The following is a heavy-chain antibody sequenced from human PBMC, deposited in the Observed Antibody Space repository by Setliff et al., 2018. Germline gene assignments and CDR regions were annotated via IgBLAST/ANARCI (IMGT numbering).Heavy chain of an antibody. J-gene: IGHJ4*02. CDR3: ARQLYYYGTPGYFDY. Sequence: SETLSLTCTVSGGSISSGDYYWTWIRQPPGKGLEWIGFIYYSGNTFYNPSLKSRLTISVDTSKNLFSLKLSSVTAADTAVYHCARQLYYYGTPGYFDYWGQGTLVTVS. V-gene: IGHV4-30-4*08. CDR2: IYYSGNT. CDR1: GGSISSGDYY. D-gene: IGHD3-10*01.